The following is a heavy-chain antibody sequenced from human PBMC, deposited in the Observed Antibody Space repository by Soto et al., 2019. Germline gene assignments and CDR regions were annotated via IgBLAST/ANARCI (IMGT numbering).Heavy chain of an antibody. CDR2: ISSSSSTI. D-gene: IGHD3-16*02. V-gene: IGHV3-48*02. CDR3: AREIMITFGGVIAPAYGMDV. Sequence: GGSLRLSCAASGFTFSSYGMHWVRQAPGKGLEWVSYISSSSSTIYYADSVKGRFTISRDNAKNSLYLQMNSLRDEDTAVYYCAREIMITFGGVIAPAYGMDVWGQGTTVTVSS. CDR1: GFTFSSYG. J-gene: IGHJ6*02.